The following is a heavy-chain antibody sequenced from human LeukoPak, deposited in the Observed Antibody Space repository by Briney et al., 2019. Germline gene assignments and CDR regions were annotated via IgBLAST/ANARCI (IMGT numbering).Heavy chain of an antibody. CDR3: ARDRLGYYYFDY. Sequence: GGSLRLSCAASGFTFSSYGMHWVRHAPGKGLEWVSAINWDGSGRDYADSVKGRFTISRDTAKNSLYLQMNTLRAEDTALYFCARDRLGYYYFDYWGRGTLVSVSS. V-gene: IGHV3-20*04. CDR1: GFTFSSYG. CDR2: INWDGSGR. J-gene: IGHJ4*02. D-gene: IGHD1-26*01.